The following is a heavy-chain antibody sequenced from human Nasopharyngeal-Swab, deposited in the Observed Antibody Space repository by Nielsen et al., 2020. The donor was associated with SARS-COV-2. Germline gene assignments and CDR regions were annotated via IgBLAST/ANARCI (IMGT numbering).Heavy chain of an antibody. J-gene: IGHJ5*02. CDR1: GYTLTELS. CDR3: ATTAAAAGTSWFDP. D-gene: IGHD6-13*01. Sequence: ASVKVSCKVSGYTLTELSMHWVRQAPGKGLEWMGGFDPEDGGTIYAQKFQGRVTMTEDTSTDTAYMELSSLRSEDTAVYYCATTAAAAGTSWFDPWGQGTLVTVSS. V-gene: IGHV1-24*01. CDR2: FDPEDGGT.